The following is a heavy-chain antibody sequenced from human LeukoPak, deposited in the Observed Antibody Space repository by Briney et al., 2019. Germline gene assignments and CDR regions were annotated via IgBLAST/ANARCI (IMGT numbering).Heavy chain of an antibody. D-gene: IGHD3-3*01. CDR3: ARGWSGKGTLRVTYDFWSGYYTI. J-gene: IGHJ4*02. V-gene: IGHV1-8*01. Sequence: ASVKVSCKASGYTFTSYDINWVRQATGQGLEWMGWMNPNSGNTGYAQKFQGRVTMTRNTSISTAYMELSSQRSEDTAVYYCARGWSGKGTLRVTYDFWSGYYTIWGQGTLVTVSS. CDR2: MNPNSGNT. CDR1: GYTFTSYD.